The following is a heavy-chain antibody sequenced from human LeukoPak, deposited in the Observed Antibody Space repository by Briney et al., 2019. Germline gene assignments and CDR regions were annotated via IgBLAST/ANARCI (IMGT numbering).Heavy chain of an antibody. CDR3: ARHRLTTMVRGVRHWFDP. CDR2: FNLGGGT. D-gene: IGHD3-10*01. CDR1: GGSFGDYY. V-gene: IGHV4-34*01. J-gene: IGHJ5*02. Sequence: PSETLSLTCAVDGGSFGDYYWSWIRQPPGRGLEWIGEFNLGGGTNYNPSLRSRLTISVDTSKNQFSLKLSSVTAADTAVYYCARHRLTTMVRGVRHWFDPWGQGTLVTVSS.